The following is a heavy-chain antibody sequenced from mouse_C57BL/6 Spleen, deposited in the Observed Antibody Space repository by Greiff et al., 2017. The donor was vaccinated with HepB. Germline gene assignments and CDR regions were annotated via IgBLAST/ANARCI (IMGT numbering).Heavy chain of an antibody. Sequence: EVMLVESGGGLVKPGGSLKLSCAASGFTFSSYAMSWVRQTPETRLEWVATISDGGSYTYYPDNVKGRFTRPSDNAKNNLYLQMSHLKSEDTAIYYSARDHYGSSFSSWGQGTLVTVSA. CDR3: ARDHYGSSFSS. J-gene: IGHJ3*01. CDR2: ISDGGSYT. CDR1: GFTFSSYA. D-gene: IGHD1-1*01. V-gene: IGHV5-4*01.